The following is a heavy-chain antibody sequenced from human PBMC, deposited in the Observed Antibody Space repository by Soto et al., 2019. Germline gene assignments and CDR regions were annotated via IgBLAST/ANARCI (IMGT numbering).Heavy chain of an antibody. V-gene: IGHV1-69*05. J-gene: IGHJ2*01. D-gene: IGHD5-12*01. CDR1: GGTFSSYT. Sequence: QVQLVQSGAEVKKPGSSVTVSCKASGGTFSSYTISWVRQAPGQGLEWMGGIIPIFGTANYAQKFQGRVTXTPAXSXRTADMELSSLRSEDTAVYYCARGNHRWLQLWYFDLWGRGTLVTVSS. CDR2: IIPIFGTA. CDR3: ARGNHRWLQLWYFDL.